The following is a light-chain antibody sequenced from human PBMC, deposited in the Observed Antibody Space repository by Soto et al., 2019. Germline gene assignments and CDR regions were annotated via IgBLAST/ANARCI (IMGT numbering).Light chain of an antibody. CDR1: SSDVGGYNY. V-gene: IGLV2-8*01. J-gene: IGLJ2*01. Sequence: QSALTQPPSASGSPGQSVTISCTGTSSDVGGYNYVSWYQQHPGKAPKPMISEVSKRPSGVPDRFSGSKSGNTASLTVSGLHAEDEADYYCSSYAGSNNLVFGGGTKLTVL. CDR3: SSYAGSNNLV. CDR2: EVS.